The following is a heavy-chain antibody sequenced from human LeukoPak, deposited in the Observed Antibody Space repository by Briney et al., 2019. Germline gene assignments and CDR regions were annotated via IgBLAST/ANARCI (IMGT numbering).Heavy chain of an antibody. J-gene: IGHJ4*02. Sequence: SVKVSCKASGGTFSSYAISWVRQAPGQGLEWMGGIIPIFGTANYAQRFQGRVTITTDESTSTAYMELSSLRSEDTAVYYCARVYYDSSGSIPGDYWGQGTLVTVSS. V-gene: IGHV1-69*05. CDR3: ARVYYDSSGSIPGDY. CDR2: IIPIFGTA. CDR1: GGTFSSYA. D-gene: IGHD3-22*01.